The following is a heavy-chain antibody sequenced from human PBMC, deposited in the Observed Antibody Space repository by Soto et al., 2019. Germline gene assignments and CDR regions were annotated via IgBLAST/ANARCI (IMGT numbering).Heavy chain of an antibody. J-gene: IGHJ4*02. CDR3: ARDLSKGGYFDY. V-gene: IGHV3-33*01. CDR2: IWRDGSNT. CDR1: GFTFSAYG. Sequence: QLQLVESGGGVVQPGRSLRLSCAVSGFTFSAYGMHWVRQAPGTGLEWVALIWRDGSNTYYSDSVKGRFTISRDNSKNTRYLQRNSLRADDTAVYYCARDLSKGGYFDYWGQGTLVSVSS.